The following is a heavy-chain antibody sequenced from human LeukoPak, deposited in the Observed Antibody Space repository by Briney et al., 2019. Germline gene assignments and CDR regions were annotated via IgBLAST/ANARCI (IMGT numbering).Heavy chain of an antibody. J-gene: IGHJ4*02. CDR1: GGSISSSDW. V-gene: IGHV4-4*02. Sequence: SGTLSLTCAVSGGSISSSDWWSWVRQPPGKGLEWIGEIYHSGSTNYNPSLRSRVTISVDKSKNQFSLKLSSVTAADTAVYYCARSIADGYNHYYFDYWGQGTLVTVSS. CDR2: IYHSGST. D-gene: IGHD5-24*01. CDR3: ARSIADGYNHYYFDY.